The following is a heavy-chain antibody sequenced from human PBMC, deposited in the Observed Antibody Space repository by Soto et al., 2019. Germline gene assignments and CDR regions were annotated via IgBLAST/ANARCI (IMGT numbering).Heavy chain of an antibody. CDR2: IIPIFGTA. V-gene: IGHV1-69*13. CDR3: ARVGIYYDNVVGYDY. CDR1: GGTFSSYA. D-gene: IGHD3-22*01. J-gene: IGHJ4*02. Sequence: SVKVSCKASGGTFSSYAISWVRQAPGQGLEWMGGIIPIFGTANYAQKFQGRVTITADESTSTAYMELSSLRSEDTAVYYCARVGIYYDNVVGYDYWGQGTLVTVSS.